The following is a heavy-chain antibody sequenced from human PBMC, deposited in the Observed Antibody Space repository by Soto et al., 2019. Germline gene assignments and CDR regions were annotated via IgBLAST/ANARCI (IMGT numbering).Heavy chain of an antibody. CDR2: INAGNGNT. D-gene: IGHD3-10*01. V-gene: IGHV1-3*01. CDR3: ARGSVLLWFGESPHYYYGMDV. CDR1: GYSFTSDA. Sequence: ASVKVSCKAAGYSFTSDAMHWVRQAPGQRLEWMGWINAGNGNTKYSQKFQGRVTITRDTSASTAYMELSSLRSEDTAVYYCARGSVLLWFGESPHYYYGMDVWGQGTTVTVSS. J-gene: IGHJ6*02.